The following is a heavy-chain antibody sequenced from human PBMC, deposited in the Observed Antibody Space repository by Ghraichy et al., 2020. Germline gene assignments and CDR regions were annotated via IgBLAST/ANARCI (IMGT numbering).Heavy chain of an antibody. J-gene: IGHJ4*02. D-gene: IGHD1-1*01. CDR1: GGSISSGGYS. Sequence: SQTLSLTCAVSGGSISSGGYSWSWIRQPPGKGLEWIGYIYYSGSTYYNPSLKSRVTISVDTSKNQFSLKLSSVTAADTAVYYCARGLGGTGGFDYWGQGTLVTVSS. V-gene: IGHV4-30-4*07. CDR3: ARGLGGTGGFDY. CDR2: IYYSGST.